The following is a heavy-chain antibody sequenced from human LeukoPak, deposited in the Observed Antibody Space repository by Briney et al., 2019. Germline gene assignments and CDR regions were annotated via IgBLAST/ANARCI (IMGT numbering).Heavy chain of an antibody. Sequence: SETLSLTCTVSGGSISSYYWSWIRQPPGKGLEWIGYIYYSGCTNYNPSLKSRVTISVDTSKNQFSLKLSSVTAADTAVYYCARRTFLGMDVWGQGTTVTVSS. CDR1: GGSISSYY. CDR3: ARRTFLGMDV. V-gene: IGHV4-59*08. J-gene: IGHJ6*02. D-gene: IGHD3-3*02. CDR2: IYYSGCT.